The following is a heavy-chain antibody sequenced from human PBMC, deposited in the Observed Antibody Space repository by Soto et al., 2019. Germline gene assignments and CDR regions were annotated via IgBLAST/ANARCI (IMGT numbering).Heavy chain of an antibody. J-gene: IGHJ5*01. CDR3: ATDMIVANNMGKWFES. V-gene: IGHV1-69*16. CDR2: IVPLLGTA. Sequence: QVQLVQSGAEVRKPGSSVKVSCKASGGTFSNDIISWVRQAPGQGLEWMGGIVPLLGTANYAQKLQGRLTISADGSTSTAYMEMNSLASEDTAVYYCATDMIVANNMGKWFESWGQGTLVTVSS. D-gene: IGHD5-12*01. CDR1: GGTFSNDI.